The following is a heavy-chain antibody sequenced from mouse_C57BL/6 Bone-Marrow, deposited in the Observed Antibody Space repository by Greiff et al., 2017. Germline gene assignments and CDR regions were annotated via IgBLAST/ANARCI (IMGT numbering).Heavy chain of an antibody. D-gene: IGHD2-4*01. Sequence: VKDRFTISRDDSESMLYLQMNNLKTEDTAMYYCVRQDYDALYYAMDYWGQGTSVTVSS. CDR3: VRQDYDALYYAMDY. V-gene: IGHV10-1*01. J-gene: IGHJ4*01.